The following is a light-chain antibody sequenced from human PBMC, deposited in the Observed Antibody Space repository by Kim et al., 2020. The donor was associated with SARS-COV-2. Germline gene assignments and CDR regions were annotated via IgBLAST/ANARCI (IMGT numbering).Light chain of an antibody. CDR1: NIENRN. CDR3: QVWDGRAVV. Sequence: VALGQTARMTCGGDNIENRNVHWYQQRPGQAPILLIYRDSKRPSGIPERVSGSNSGNTATLTINGVQAGDEADYYCQVWDGRAVVFGGGTQLTVL. J-gene: IGLJ2*01. CDR2: RDS. V-gene: IGLV3-9*01.